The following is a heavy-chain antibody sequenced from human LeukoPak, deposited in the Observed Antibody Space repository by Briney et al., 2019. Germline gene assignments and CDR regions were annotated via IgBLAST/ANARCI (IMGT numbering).Heavy chain of an antibody. D-gene: IGHD3-10*01. J-gene: IGHJ5*02. V-gene: IGHV4-4*07. Sequence: SETLSLTCTVSGGSISSYYWSWIRQPAGKGLEWIGRIHSSGGTDQNPSLKSRVTMSVDTSKNQFSLKLSSVTAADTAVYYCAREYAGSMSRWFDPWGQGILVTVSS. CDR3: AREYAGSMSRWFDP. CDR2: IHSSGGT. CDR1: GGSISSYY.